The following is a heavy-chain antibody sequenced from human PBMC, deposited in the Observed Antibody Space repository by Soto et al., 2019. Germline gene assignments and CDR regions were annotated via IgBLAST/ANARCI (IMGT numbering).Heavy chain of an antibody. CDR2: ISSSSSTI. CDR3: ARVMTTARGDAFDI. J-gene: IGHJ3*02. V-gene: IGHV3-48*02. D-gene: IGHD4-17*01. Sequence: GGSLRLSCAASGFTFSSYSMNWVRQAPGKGLEWVSYISSSSSTIYYADSVKGRFTISRDNAKNSLYLQMNSLGDEDTAVYYCARVMTTARGDAFDIWGQGTMVTVSS. CDR1: GFTFSSYS.